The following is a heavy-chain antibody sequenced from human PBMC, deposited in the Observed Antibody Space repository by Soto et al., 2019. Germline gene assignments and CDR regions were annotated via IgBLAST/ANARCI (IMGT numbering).Heavy chain of an antibody. CDR1: GFTFSSYA. V-gene: IGHV3-23*01. D-gene: IGHD2-21*01. Sequence: GGSLRLSCAASGFTFSSYAMSWVRQAPGKGLEWVSAISGSGGSTYYADSVKGRVTISRDNSKNTPYLQMNSLRAEDTAVYYCAKGQEGAIPYDAFDIWGQGTMVTVSS. J-gene: IGHJ3*02. CDR2: ISGSGGST. CDR3: AKGQEGAIPYDAFDI.